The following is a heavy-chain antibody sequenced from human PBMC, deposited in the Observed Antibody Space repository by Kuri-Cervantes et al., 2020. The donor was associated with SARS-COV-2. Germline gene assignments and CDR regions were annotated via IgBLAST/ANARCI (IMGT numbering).Heavy chain of an antibody. CDR3: ARGGYSGYEGWFDP. D-gene: IGHD5-12*01. CDR1: GGSFSGYY. J-gene: IGHJ5*02. Sequence: GSLRLSCAVYGGSFSGYYWSWIRQPPRKGLEWIGEINHSGSTNYNPSLKSRVTISVDTSKNQFSLKLSSVTAADTAVYYCARGGYSGYEGWFDPWGQGTLVTVSS. CDR2: INHSGST. V-gene: IGHV4-34*01.